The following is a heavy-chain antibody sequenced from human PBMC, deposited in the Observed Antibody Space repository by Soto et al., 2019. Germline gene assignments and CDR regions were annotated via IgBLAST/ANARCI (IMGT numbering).Heavy chain of an antibody. CDR2: IYYSGSA. J-gene: IGHJ5*02. D-gene: IGHD3-3*01. Sequence: SETLSLTCTVSGGSISSYYWSWIRQPPGKGLEWIGYIYYSGSANYNPSLKSRVTISVDTSKNQFSLKLSSVTAADTAVYYCARGSAPSVLLEWLPGNWFDPWGQGTLVTVSS. V-gene: IGHV4-59*01. CDR3: ARGSAPSVLLEWLPGNWFDP. CDR1: GGSISSYY.